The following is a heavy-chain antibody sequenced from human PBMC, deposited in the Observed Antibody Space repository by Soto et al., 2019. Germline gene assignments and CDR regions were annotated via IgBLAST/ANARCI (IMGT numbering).Heavy chain of an antibody. CDR1: GFTFSSYW. CDR3: ARDRTVPLSGSYYYYYGMDV. Sequence: GGSLRLSCAASGFTFSSYWMHWVRQAPGKGLVWVSRINSDGSSTSYADSVKGRFTISRDNAKNTLYLQMNSLRAEDTAVYYCARDRTVPLSGSYYYYYGMDVWGQGTTVTVSS. CDR2: INSDGSST. J-gene: IGHJ6*02. D-gene: IGHD1-26*01. V-gene: IGHV3-74*01.